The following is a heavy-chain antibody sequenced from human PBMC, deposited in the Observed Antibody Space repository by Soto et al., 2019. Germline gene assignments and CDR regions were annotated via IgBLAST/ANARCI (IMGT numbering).Heavy chain of an antibody. Sequence: EVQLVESGGGLVKPGGSLRLSCAASGFTFSNYSRNWVRQAPGKGLEWVSSISTSSGYRYYADSVKGRFTISRDNAKKSLYLQMNSLRAEDTAVYYCARDLHDYVSFRFDPWGQGTLVTVSS. CDR1: GFTFSNYS. V-gene: IGHV3-21*01. CDR2: ISTSSGYR. D-gene: IGHD3-16*01. J-gene: IGHJ5*02. CDR3: ARDLHDYVSFRFDP.